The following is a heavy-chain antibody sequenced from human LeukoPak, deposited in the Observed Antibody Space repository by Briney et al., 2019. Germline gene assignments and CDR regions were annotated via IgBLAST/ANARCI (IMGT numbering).Heavy chain of an antibody. D-gene: IGHD3-10*01. V-gene: IGHV4-39*01. CDR2: IYYSGST. CDR1: GGSISSSSYY. CDR3: ARGDMVRGVMDYYYYGMDV. Sequence: SETLSLTCTVSGGSISSSSYYWGWIRQPPGKGLEWIGSIYYSGSTYYNPSLKSRVTISVDTSKNQFCLKLSSVTAADTAVYYCARGDMVRGVMDYYYYGMDVWGQGTTVTVSS. J-gene: IGHJ6*02.